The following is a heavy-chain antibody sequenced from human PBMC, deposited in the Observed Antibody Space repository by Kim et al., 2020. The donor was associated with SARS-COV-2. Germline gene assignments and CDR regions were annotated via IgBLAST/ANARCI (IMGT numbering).Heavy chain of an antibody. V-gene: IGHV4-4*07. J-gene: IGHJ5*02. CDR3: ARDLGDRITIFGVVFPSPWWAVFDP. CDR2: IYTSGST. Sequence: SETLSLTCTVSGGSISSYYWSWIRQPAGKGLEWIGRIYTSGSTNYNPSLKSRVTMSVDTSKNQFSLKLSSVTAADTAVYYCARDLGDRITIFGVVFPSPWWAVFDPWGQGTLVTVSS. D-gene: IGHD3-3*01. CDR1: GGSISSYY.